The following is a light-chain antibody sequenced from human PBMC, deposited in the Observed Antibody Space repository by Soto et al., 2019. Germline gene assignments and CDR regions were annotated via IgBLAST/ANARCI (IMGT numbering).Light chain of an antibody. CDR3: NSYTSSSTYV. CDR2: DVS. Sequence: QSVLTQPASVSGSPGQSIAISCTGTSSDVGGYNYVTWYQQHPGKAPKLMIYDVSNRPSGVSDRFSGSKSGNTASLTISGLQAEDEGDYYCNSYTSSSTYVFGTGTNVTVL. V-gene: IGLV2-14*03. CDR1: SSDVGGYNY. J-gene: IGLJ1*01.